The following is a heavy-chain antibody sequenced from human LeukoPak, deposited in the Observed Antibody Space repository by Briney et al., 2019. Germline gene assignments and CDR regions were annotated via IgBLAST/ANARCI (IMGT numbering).Heavy chain of an antibody. CDR1: GYTLTELS. CDR3: ARGRRWFDP. Sequence: ASVKVSCKVSGYTLTELSMHWVRQAPGKGLEWMGGFDPEDGETIYAQKFQGRVTMTRDTSISTAYMELSRLRSDDTAVYYCARGRRWFDPWGQGTLVTVSS. V-gene: IGHV1-24*01. CDR2: FDPEDGET. J-gene: IGHJ5*02.